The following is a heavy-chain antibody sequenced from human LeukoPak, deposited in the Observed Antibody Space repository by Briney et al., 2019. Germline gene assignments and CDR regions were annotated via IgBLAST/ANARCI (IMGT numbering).Heavy chain of an antibody. CDR1: GFSLSTSGVG. D-gene: IGHD2-2*01. Sequence: SGPTLVNPTQTLTLTCTFSGFSLSTSGVGVGWIRQPPGKALEWLALIYWNDDKRYSPSLKSRLTITKDTSKNQVVLTMTNMDPVDTATYYWAHVGTGAFIVVVPAAMDPLDYWGQGTLVTVSS. CDR2: IYWNDDK. J-gene: IGHJ4*02. V-gene: IGHV2-5*01. CDR3: AHVGTGAFIVVVPAAMDPLDY.